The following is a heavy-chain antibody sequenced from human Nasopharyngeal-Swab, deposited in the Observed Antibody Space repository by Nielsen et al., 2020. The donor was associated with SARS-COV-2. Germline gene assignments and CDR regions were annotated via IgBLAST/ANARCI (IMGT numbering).Heavy chain of an antibody. CDR3: ARDMSWDIVVVPAAMIASQGDTGTNHFDY. CDR2: ISSSSSYI. CDR1: GFTFSSYS. J-gene: IGHJ4*02. Sequence: GESLKISCAASGFTFSSYSMNWVRQAPGKGLEWVSSISSSSSYIYYADSVKGRFTISRDNAKNSLYLQMNSLRAEDTAVYYCARDMSWDIVVVPAAMIASQGDTGTNHFDYWGQGTLVTVSS. D-gene: IGHD2-2*01. V-gene: IGHV3-21*01.